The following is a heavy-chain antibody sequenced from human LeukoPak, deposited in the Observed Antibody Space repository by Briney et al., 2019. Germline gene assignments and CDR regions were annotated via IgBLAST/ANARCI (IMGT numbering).Heavy chain of an antibody. J-gene: IGHJ4*02. Sequence: GGSLRLSCAASGFTFSSYAMSWVRQAPGKGLEWVSAISGSGGSTYYADSVKGWFTISRDNSKNTLYLQMNSLRAEDTAVYYCAKDRLRGYYDSSGQFDYWGQGTLVTVSS. D-gene: IGHD3-22*01. CDR3: AKDRLRGYYDSSGQFDY. CDR2: ISGSGGST. CDR1: GFTFSSYA. V-gene: IGHV3-23*01.